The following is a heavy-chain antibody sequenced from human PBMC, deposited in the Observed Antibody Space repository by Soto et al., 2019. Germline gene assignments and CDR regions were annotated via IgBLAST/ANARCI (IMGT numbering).Heavy chain of an antibody. CDR2: IKHSGST. D-gene: IGHD3-3*01. CDR3: ARGVPFGHYSMDV. J-gene: IGHJ6*02. CDR1: DGSFTGFH. V-gene: IGHV4-34*01. Sequence: PSETLSLTRAVYDGSFTGFHRTLIRRPPGKGLEWIGEIKHSGSTNYNPSLTRRVTISVDTSKNQFSLKLNSVTAADTAVYYCARGVPFGHYSMDVWGQGTMVT.